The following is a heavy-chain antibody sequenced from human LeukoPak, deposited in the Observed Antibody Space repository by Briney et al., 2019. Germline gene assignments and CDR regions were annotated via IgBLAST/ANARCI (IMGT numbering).Heavy chain of an antibody. Sequence: GGSLRLSCAASGFTVSSNYMSWVRQAPGKGLEWVSVISTSGSTYYADSVKGRFTISRDNSKNTVFLQMNSLRAEDTAVYYCAKNSDISVYYSEGFDYWGQGTLATVSS. CDR1: GFTVSSNY. CDR2: ISTSGST. J-gene: IGHJ4*02. V-gene: IGHV3-53*01. D-gene: IGHD3-22*01. CDR3: AKNSDISVYYSEGFDY.